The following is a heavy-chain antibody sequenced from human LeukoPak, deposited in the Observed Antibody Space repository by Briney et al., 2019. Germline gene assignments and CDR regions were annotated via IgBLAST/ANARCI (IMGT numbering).Heavy chain of an antibody. V-gene: IGHV3-15*01. CDR2: IKSKGDGGAA. Sequence: PGGSLRLSCAAAGFTLSDPWLNWVRQAPGKGLEWVGRIKSKGDGGAAEYAAPVKGRFSISRDDSKNTLYLQMNSLNTAQTPVYYCITARGSGPGYFHHWGQGTLVTVSS. D-gene: IGHD3-3*01. CDR3: ITARGSGPGYFHH. CDR1: GFTLSDPW. J-gene: IGHJ1*01.